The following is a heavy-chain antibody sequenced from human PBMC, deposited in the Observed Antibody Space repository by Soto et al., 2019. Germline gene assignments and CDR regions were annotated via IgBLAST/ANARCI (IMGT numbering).Heavy chain of an antibody. Sequence: GGSLRLSCAASGFTFSSYAMSWVRQAPGKGLEWVSAISGSGGSTYYADSVKGRFTISRDNSKNTLYLQMNSLRAEDTALYYCAKVLLRYCSSTSCYGRYYYYYMDVWGKGTTVTVSS. CDR3: AKVLLRYCSSTSCYGRYYYYYMDV. CDR1: GFTFSSYA. D-gene: IGHD2-2*01. J-gene: IGHJ6*03. V-gene: IGHV3-23*01. CDR2: ISGSGGST.